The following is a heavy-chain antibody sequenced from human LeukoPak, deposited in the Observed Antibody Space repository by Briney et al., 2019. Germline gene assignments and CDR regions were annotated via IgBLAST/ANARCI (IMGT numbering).Heavy chain of an antibody. CDR2: IYYSGST. CDR1: GGSINTGDYY. D-gene: IGHD3-10*01. Sequence: PSETLSLTCTVFGGSINTGDYYWSWIRQPPGKGLEWIGSIYYSGSTNYNPSLKSRVTISVDTSKNQFSLKLSSVTAADTAVYYCARAGGGSGSYNFLDYWGQGTLVTVSS. J-gene: IGHJ4*02. CDR3: ARAGGGSGSYNFLDY. V-gene: IGHV4-61*08.